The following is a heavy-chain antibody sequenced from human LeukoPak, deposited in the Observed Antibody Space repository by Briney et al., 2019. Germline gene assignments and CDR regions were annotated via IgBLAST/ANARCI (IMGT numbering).Heavy chain of an antibody. CDR3: ARSSGVQVWSSLDY. CDR1: AFTFSTYS. CDR2: ISSSGSYI. V-gene: IGHV3-21*01. J-gene: IGHJ4*02. Sequence: GGSLRLSCAASAFTFSTYSMNWVRQTPGKGLEWLSSISSSGSYIYYADSLEGRFTISRDNAKNPLHLQMNSLRAEDTAVYYCARSSGVQVWSSLDYWGQGTLVTVSS. D-gene: IGHD3-10*01.